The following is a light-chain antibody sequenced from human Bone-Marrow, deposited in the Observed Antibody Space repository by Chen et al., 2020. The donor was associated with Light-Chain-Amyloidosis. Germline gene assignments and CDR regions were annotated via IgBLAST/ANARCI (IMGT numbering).Light chain of an antibody. CDR3: QSADSSGTYEVI. CDR1: DLPTKY. CDR2: RDT. J-gene: IGLJ2*01. Sequence: SYDLTQPPPVSASPGQTARITCAGDDLPTKYAYWYQQKPGQAPVLVIHRDTERPSGISARCSGSSSGTTATLTISGVQAEDEADYHCQSADSSGTYEVIFGGGTKLTVL. V-gene: IGLV3-25*03.